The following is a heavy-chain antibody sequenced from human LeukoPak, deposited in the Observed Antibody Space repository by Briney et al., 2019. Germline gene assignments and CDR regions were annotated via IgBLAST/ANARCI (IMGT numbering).Heavy chain of an antibody. CDR2: INPNSGGT. D-gene: IGHD6-13*01. J-gene: IGHJ4*02. CDR1: GYTFTDYY. V-gene: IGHV1-2*02. Sequence: ASVKVSCKASGYTFTDYYIHWVRQAPGQGLEWMGWINPNSGGTNYAQKFQGRVTMTRDTSISTAYVELSRLRSDDTAVFYCAREEVIAAAGPTLDYWGQGALVTVSS. CDR3: AREEVIAAAGPTLDY.